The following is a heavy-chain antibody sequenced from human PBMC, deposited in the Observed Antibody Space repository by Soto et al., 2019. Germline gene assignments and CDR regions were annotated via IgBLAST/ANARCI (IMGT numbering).Heavy chain of an antibody. CDR1: GFTFSRYA. V-gene: IGHV3-30*18. J-gene: IGHJ6*03. CDR3: AKDGPGHTIFYYYMDV. Sequence: QVQLVESGGGVVQPGGSLTLSCAASGFTFSRYAIHWVRQAPGKRLEWVAAISYDGSNEYYEDSVKGRFTISRDNSKNTLYLQMNRLRAEDTAVYYCAKDGPGHTIFYYYMDVLGKGTTVTVPS. D-gene: IGHD2-21*01. CDR2: ISYDGSNE.